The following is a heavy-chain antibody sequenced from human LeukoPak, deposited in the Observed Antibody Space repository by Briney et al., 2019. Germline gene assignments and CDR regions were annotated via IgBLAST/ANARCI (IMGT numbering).Heavy chain of an antibody. Sequence: GGSLRLSCAASGFSFISYWMSWVRQAPGKGLEWVSAISGSGGSTYYADSVKGRFTISRDNSKNTLYLQMNSLRAEDTAVYYCAKDQGYSYGYVGYWGQGTLVTVSS. CDR1: GFSFISYW. CDR2: ISGSGGST. D-gene: IGHD5-18*01. V-gene: IGHV3-23*01. J-gene: IGHJ4*02. CDR3: AKDQGYSYGYVGY.